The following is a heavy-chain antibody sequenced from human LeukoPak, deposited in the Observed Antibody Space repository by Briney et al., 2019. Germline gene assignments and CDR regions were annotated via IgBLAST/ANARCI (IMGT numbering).Heavy chain of an antibody. D-gene: IGHD3-9*01. CDR3: ARQQGFEFDWDSSDAFDI. V-gene: IGHV1-18*01. J-gene: IGHJ3*02. CDR2: VTAFNENT. CDR1: GFALTTYN. Sequence: AASVKVSCKASGFALTTYNIVWLRQAPGQGLEWVGWVTAFNENTHYSRKVQGRVTMTRDTSTSTAYMELRSLRSDDTAVYYCARQQGFEFDWDSSDAFDIWGQGTMVTVSS.